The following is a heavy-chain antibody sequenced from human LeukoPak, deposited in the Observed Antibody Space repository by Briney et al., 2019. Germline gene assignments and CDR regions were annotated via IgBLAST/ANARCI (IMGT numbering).Heavy chain of an antibody. CDR1: GFTFSSYA. CDR3: VRAGHYLLISSPGYMDV. V-gene: IGHV3-23*01. J-gene: IGHJ6*03. CDR2: ISNSDYST. Sequence: GGSLRLSCAASGFTFSSYAMSWVRQAPGKGLEWVSTISNSDYSTYYADSVKGRFTISRANSENTLYLQMNNLRAEDTAVYYCVRAGHYLLISSPGYMDVWGKGTTVTISS. D-gene: IGHD2/OR15-2a*01.